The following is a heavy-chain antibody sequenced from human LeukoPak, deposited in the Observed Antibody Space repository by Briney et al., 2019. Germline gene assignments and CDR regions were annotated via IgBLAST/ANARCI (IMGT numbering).Heavy chain of an antibody. CDR3: AREAQYYGSGRNAFDI. Sequence: KSGGSLRLSCAASGFTVSNNYMSWVRQAPGKGLEWVSYISNSDNTIYYADSVKGRLTIFRDNAKNSLYLHMNSLRAEDTALYCCAREAQYYGSGRNAFDIWGQGTMVTVSS. CDR1: GFTVSNNY. V-gene: IGHV3-11*04. D-gene: IGHD3-10*01. CDR2: ISNSDNTI. J-gene: IGHJ3*02.